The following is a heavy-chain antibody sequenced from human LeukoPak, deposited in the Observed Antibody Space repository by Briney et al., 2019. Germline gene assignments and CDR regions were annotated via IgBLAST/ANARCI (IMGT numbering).Heavy chain of an antibody. D-gene: IGHD4-17*01. CDR3: ARDTRYGDFLGY. CDR2: INKDGSST. Sequence: GGPLRLSCAASGFTFSSYWMHWVRQVPGKGLEWVSRINKDGSSTSNADSVKGRFTISRDNTKNTLYLQMNSLRAEDTAVYYCARDTRYGDFLGYWGQGTLVTVSS. V-gene: IGHV3-74*01. J-gene: IGHJ4*02. CDR1: GFTFSSYW.